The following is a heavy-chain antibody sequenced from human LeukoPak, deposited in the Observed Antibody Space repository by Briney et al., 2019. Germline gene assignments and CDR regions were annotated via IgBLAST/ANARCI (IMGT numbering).Heavy chain of an antibody. CDR1: GFTFSSYD. D-gene: IGHD6-19*01. Sequence: GGSLRLSCAASGFTFSSYDMSWVRQAPGKGPEWVSTISGSGGSTYYADSVKGRFTISRDNSKNTLYLQMNSLRAEDTALYYCSNGRTSSGTLQHDYWGQGTLVTVSS. V-gene: IGHV3-23*01. J-gene: IGHJ4*02. CDR2: ISGSGGST. CDR3: SNGRTSSGTLQHDY.